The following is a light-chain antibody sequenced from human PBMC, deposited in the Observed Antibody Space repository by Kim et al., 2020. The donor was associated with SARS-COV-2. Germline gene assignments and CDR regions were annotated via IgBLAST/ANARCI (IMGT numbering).Light chain of an antibody. CDR2: RND. CDR1: SSNIGRNT. Sequence: QSVLTQPPSASGTPGQRVTISCSGSSSNIGRNTVTWYQHFPGTAPKLLIYRNDQRPSGVPDRFSGSRSGTSASLAISGLQSEDEADYYCTAWDDSLNGVVFGGGTQLTVL. CDR3: TAWDDSLNGVV. V-gene: IGLV1-44*01. J-gene: IGLJ2*01.